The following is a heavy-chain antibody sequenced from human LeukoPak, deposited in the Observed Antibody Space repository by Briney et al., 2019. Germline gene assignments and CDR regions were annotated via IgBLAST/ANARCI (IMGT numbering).Heavy chain of an antibody. Sequence: PSETLSLTCAVSGYSISSGYYWGWIRQPPGKGLEWIGSIYYSGSTYYNPSLKSRVTISVDTSKNQFSLKLSSVTAADTAVYYCARRNYYDSSQPFDYWGQGTLVTVSS. CDR3: ARRNYYDSSQPFDY. V-gene: IGHV4-38-2*01. D-gene: IGHD3-22*01. J-gene: IGHJ4*02. CDR2: IYYSGST. CDR1: GYSISSGYY.